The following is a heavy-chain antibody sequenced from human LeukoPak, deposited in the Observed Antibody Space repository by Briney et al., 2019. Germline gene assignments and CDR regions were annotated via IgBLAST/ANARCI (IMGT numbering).Heavy chain of an antibody. CDR3: ARLRFYAIDY. CDR2: INHSESN. D-gene: IGHD5/OR15-5a*01. CDR1: GGSFSCYY. V-gene: IGHV4-34*01. Sequence: SETLSLTCAVYGGSFSCYYWIWIRQPPGKALEWIGEINHSESNNHNPPLKSRVAISVDTSKNQFSLKLSSVTAADTAVYYCARLRFYAIDYWGQGTLATVSS. J-gene: IGHJ4*02.